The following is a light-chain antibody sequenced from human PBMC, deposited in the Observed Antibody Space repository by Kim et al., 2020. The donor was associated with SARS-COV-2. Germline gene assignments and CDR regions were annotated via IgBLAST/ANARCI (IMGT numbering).Light chain of an antibody. J-gene: IGLJ2*01. CDR1: SSDIGASHY. V-gene: IGLV2-14*03. Sequence: QSALTQPASVSGSPGQSITISCTGTSSDIGASHYVSWYQQHPGTAPKLLIYDVDNRPSGVSNRFSASKSCNTASLTISGLQAEDEADYYCSSYTGSTVVFGGGTQLTVL. CDR2: DVD. CDR3: SSYTGSTVV.